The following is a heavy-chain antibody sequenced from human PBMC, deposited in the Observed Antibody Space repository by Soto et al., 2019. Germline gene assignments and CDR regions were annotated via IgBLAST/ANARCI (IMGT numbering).Heavy chain of an antibody. Sequence: SVKVSCQASGGTFSSYAISWVRQAPGQGLEWMGGIIPIFGTANYAQKFQGRVTITADESTSTAYMELSSLRSEDTAVYYCARAKPGLVPAYYYYYGMDVWGQGTTVTVSS. V-gene: IGHV1-69*13. J-gene: IGHJ6*02. D-gene: IGHD2-2*01. CDR2: IIPIFGTA. CDR3: ARAKPGLVPAYYYYYGMDV. CDR1: GGTFSSYA.